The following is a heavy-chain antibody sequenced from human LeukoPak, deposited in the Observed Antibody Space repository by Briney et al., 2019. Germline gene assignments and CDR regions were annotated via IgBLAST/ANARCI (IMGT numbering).Heavy chain of an antibody. J-gene: IGHJ3*02. CDR1: GGSFSGYY. D-gene: IGHD3-22*01. V-gene: IGHV4-34*01. CDR3: ARQPHYYDSSGYRNAFDI. Sequence: PSETLSLTCAVYGGSFSGYYWSWIRQPPGKGLEWIGEINHSGSTNYNPSLKSRVTISVDTSKNQFSLKLSSVTAADTAVYYCARQPHYYDSSGYRNAFDIWGQGTMVTVSS. CDR2: INHSGST.